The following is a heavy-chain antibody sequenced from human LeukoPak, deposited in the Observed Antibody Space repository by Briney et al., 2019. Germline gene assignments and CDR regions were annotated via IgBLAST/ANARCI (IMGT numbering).Heavy chain of an antibody. Sequence: ASVKVSCQASGYSFTTYGITWLRQAPGQGLERVGWINTRDNHARYVQNFLGRVTLTIDTSTSTAYMDLRSLRSDDTAVYYCARDVTVIGVDGQGTSFDIWGQGTVVTVSS. V-gene: IGHV1-18*01. CDR3: ARDVTVIGVDGQGTSFDI. CDR1: GYSFTTYG. CDR2: INTRDNHA. D-gene: IGHD2-21*01. J-gene: IGHJ3*02.